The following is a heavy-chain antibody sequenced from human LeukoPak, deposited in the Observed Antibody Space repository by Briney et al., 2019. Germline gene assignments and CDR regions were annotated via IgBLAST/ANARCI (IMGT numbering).Heavy chain of an antibody. CDR1: GFTFSSYA. V-gene: IGHV3-64*01. J-gene: IGHJ4*02. CDR2: ISSNGGST. Sequence: GGSLRLSCAASGFTFSSYAMHWVRQAPGKGLEYVSAISSNGGSTYYANSVKGRFTISRDNSKNTLYLQMGSLRAEDMAVYYCARSRVTEGVYYFGYWGQGTLVTVSS. D-gene: IGHD2-21*02. CDR3: ARSRVTEGVYYFGY.